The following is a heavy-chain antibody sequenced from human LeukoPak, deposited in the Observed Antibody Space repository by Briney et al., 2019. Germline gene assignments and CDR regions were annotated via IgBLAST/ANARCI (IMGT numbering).Heavy chain of an antibody. D-gene: IGHD5-24*01. CDR2: ISGSGGST. V-gene: IGHV3-23*01. CDR1: GFTFSSYA. Sequence: GGSLRLSCAASGFTFSSYAMSWVRQAPGKGLEWVSAISGSGGSTSYADSVKGRFTISRDNSKNTLSLQMNSLRAEDTAVYYCAKGIRGWLQSFDYWGQGTLVTVSS. CDR3: AKGIRGWLQSFDY. J-gene: IGHJ4*02.